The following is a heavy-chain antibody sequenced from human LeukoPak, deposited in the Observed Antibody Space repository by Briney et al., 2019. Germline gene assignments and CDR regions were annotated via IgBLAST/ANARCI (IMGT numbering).Heavy chain of an antibody. CDR3: ARGSPSYLPYYYYMDV. CDR2: ISAYNGNT. D-gene: IGHD3-10*01. Sequence: ASVKVSCKASGYTFTSYGISWVRQAPGQGLEWMGWISAYNGNTNYAQKLQGRVTMTTDTSTSTAYMELRSLRSDDTAVYYCARGSPSYLPYYYYMDVWGKGTTVTASS. V-gene: IGHV1-18*01. CDR1: GYTFTSYG. J-gene: IGHJ6*03.